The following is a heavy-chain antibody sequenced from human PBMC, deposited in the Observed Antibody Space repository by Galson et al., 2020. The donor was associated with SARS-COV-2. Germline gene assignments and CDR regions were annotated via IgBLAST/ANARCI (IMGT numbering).Heavy chain of an antibody. V-gene: IGHV3-11*06. Sequence: KIGESLKISCAASGFTFSDYYMSWIRQAPGKGLEWVSYISSTSSYTNYADSVKGRFTISRDNAKNSLYLQMNGLRAEDTAVYYCATTMVRGVNYYYYGIDVWGQGTTVTVPS. CDR2: ISSTSSYT. D-gene: IGHD3-10*01. J-gene: IGHJ6*02. CDR3: ATTMVRGVNYYYYGIDV. CDR1: GFTFSDYY.